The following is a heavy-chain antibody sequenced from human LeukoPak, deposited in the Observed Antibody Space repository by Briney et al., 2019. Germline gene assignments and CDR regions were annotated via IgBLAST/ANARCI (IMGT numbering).Heavy chain of an antibody. Sequence: PSETLSLTCAVYGGSFSGYYWSWIRQPPGKGLEWIGEINHSGSTNYNPSLKSRVTISVDTSKNQFSLNLTSVTAADTAVYYCARLTSSWSYAGGNYYYYMDVWGNGTTVTVSS. D-gene: IGHD1-26*01. J-gene: IGHJ6*03. CDR1: GGSFSGYY. CDR2: INHSGST. CDR3: ARLTSSWSYAGGNYYYYMDV. V-gene: IGHV4-34*01.